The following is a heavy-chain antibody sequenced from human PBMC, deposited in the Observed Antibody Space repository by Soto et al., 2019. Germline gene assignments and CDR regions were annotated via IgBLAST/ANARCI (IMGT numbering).Heavy chain of an antibody. Sequence: GSLRHSYAASGLTFSPYALSQFRQAPAKGLERVSAISGSGGSTYYADSGKGRFTISRDNSKNTLYLHMNSLRSEDMSVYYCAKGFLPRTFAFRGQGPLVTVSS. J-gene: IGHJ4*02. CDR2: ISGSGGST. CDR3: AKGFLPRTFAF. D-gene: IGHD1-7*01. V-gene: IGHV3-23*01. CDR1: GLTFSPYA.